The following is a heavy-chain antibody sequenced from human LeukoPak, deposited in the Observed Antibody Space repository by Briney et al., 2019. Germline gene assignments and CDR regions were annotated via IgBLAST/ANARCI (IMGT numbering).Heavy chain of an antibody. D-gene: IGHD3-10*01. V-gene: IGHV3-30*02. CDR2: IRYDGSNK. J-gene: IGHJ1*01. CDR3: AAGITVLRYSQH. CDR1: GFAFSSYG. Sequence: GGSLRLSCAASGFAFSSYGMHWVRQAPGKGLEWVAFIRYDGSNKYYADSVKGRFTISRDNSKNTLYLQMNSLRAEDTAVYYCAAGITVLRYSQHWGQGTLVTVSS.